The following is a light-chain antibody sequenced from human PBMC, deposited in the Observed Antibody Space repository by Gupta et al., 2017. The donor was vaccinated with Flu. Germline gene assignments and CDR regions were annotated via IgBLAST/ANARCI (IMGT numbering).Light chain of an antibody. V-gene: IGKV1-5*03. J-gene: IGKJ1*01. Sequence: DIRMTQSPSTLSASVGDRVTITCRASQSISDWLAWYQQKPGKAPNLLISKASTLETGVPSRFSGSGSGTEFTLTINSLQPDDFATYYCQQEDNSPWTFGQGTKVEI. CDR3: QQEDNSPWT. CDR2: KAS. CDR1: QSISDW.